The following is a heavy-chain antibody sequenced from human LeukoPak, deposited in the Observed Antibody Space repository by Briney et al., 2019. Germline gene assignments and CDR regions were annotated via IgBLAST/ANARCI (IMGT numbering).Heavy chain of an antibody. CDR2: TRNKANGYTT. D-gene: IGHD1-26*01. V-gene: IGHV3-72*01. CDR1: GFTFSDHY. CDR3: ARSSGGSSRKIDY. Sequence: GGSLRLSCAASGFTFSDHYMDWVRQAPGKGLEWVGRTRNKANGYTTEYAASVEGRFTISRDDSKNSLYLQVNSLKTEDTAVYYCARSSGGSSRKIDYWGQGTLVTVSS. J-gene: IGHJ4*02.